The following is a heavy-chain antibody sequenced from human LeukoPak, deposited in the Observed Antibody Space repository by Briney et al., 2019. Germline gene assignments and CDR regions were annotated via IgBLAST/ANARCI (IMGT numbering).Heavy chain of an antibody. D-gene: IGHD2-2*02. Sequence: SETLSLTCTVSGGSISSGDYYWSWIRQPPGKGLEWIGYIYYSGSTYYNPSLKSRVTISVDTSKNQFSLKLSSVTAADTAVYYCARDCGSTSCYTGWSTGAFDSWGQGTMVTVSS. CDR3: ARDCGSTSCYTGWSTGAFDS. CDR2: IYYSGST. CDR1: GGSISSGDYY. J-gene: IGHJ3*02. V-gene: IGHV4-30-4*08.